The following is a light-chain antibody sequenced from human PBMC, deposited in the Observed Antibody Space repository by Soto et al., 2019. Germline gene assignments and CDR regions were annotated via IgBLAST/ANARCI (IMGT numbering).Light chain of an antibody. CDR3: SSYSSSRTRRV. Sequence: QSALTQPASVSGSPGQSITISCTGTSSDVGGYNSVSWYQQYPGKAPKLMIYEVSNRPSGISTRFSGSKSGNTASLTISGLQAEDEADYYCSSYSSSRTRRVFGGGTKLTVL. CDR1: SSDVGGYNS. V-gene: IGLV2-14*01. CDR2: EVS. J-gene: IGLJ2*01.